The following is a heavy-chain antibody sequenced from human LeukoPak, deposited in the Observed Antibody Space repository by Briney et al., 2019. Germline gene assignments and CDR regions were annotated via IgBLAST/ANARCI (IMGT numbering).Heavy chain of an antibody. CDR2: IKSDGST. J-gene: IGHJ1*01. Sequence: PGGSLRLSCAASGFTFSSYWMHWVRHAPGTGLVWVSRIKSDGSTRYADSVKGRFTISRDTAKNTVSLQMNSLRAEDTGVYYCARAPSEIGGYYPEYFRHWGQGTLVTVSP. D-gene: IGHD3-22*01. CDR1: GFTFSSYW. V-gene: IGHV3-74*01. CDR3: ARAPSEIGGYYPEYFRH.